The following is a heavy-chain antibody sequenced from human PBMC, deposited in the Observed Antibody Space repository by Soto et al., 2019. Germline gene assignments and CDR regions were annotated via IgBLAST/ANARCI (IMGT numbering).Heavy chain of an antibody. CDR3: AVLHPEAGNYWGMDV. J-gene: IGHJ6*02. CDR1: GYTFTSYA. D-gene: IGHD4-4*01. CDR2: INAYNGNT. V-gene: IGHV1-3*01. Sequence: ASVKVSCKASGYTFTSYAIHWVRQAPGQGLEWMGWINAYNGNTKYSQKFQGRVTITRDTSASTAYMELSSLRSDDTAVYYCAVLHPEAGNYWGMDVWGQGTTVTVSS.